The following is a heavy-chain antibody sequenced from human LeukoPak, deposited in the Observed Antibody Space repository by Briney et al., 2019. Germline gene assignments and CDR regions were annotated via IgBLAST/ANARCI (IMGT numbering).Heavy chain of an antibody. CDR2: ISYDGSTK. CDR1: GYTFTSYA. J-gene: IGHJ4*02. D-gene: IGHD1-26*01. CDR3: ARDQDKKDDGGYYTAPTRLFDY. Sequence: SCKASGYTFTSYAMHWVRQAPGKGLEWVAVISYDGSTKYYADSVKGRFTISRDNSKNTLYLQMNSLRAEDTAVYYCARDQDKKDDGGYYTAPTRLFDYWGQGTLVTVSS. V-gene: IGHV3-30-3*01.